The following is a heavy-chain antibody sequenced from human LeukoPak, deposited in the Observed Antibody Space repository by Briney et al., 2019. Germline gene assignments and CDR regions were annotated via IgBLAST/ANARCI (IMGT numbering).Heavy chain of an antibody. CDR3: TSLEWLANFSLDDAFDI. D-gene: IGHD3-3*01. J-gene: IGHJ3*02. V-gene: IGHV3-15*01. CDR1: GFTFSNAW. CDR2: IKSKTDGGTT. Sequence: GGSLRLSCAASGFTFSNAWMSWVRQAPGKGLEWVGRIKSKTDGGTTDYAARVKGRFTISRDDSKNTLYLQMNSLKTEDTAVYYCTSLEWLANFSLDDAFDIWGQGTMVTVSS.